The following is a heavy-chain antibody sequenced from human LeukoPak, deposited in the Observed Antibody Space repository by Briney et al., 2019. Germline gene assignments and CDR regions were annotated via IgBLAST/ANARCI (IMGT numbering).Heavy chain of an antibody. D-gene: IGHD3-16*01. J-gene: IGHJ4*02. CDR3: ARDLGGTGVFDY. V-gene: IGHV3-48*03. Sequence: GGSLRLSCAASGFTFSSYEMNWVRQAPGKGLEWVSYISSSGSPIYYADSVKGRFTISRDNSKNTLYLQMNSLRAEDTAVYYCARDLGGTGVFDYWGQGTLVTVSS. CDR1: GFTFSSYE. CDR2: ISSSGSPI.